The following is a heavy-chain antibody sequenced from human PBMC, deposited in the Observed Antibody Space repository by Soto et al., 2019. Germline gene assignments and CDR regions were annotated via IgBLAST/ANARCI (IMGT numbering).Heavy chain of an antibody. D-gene: IGHD6-6*01. CDR1: GFTFSSYG. Sequence: GGSLRLSXAASGFTFSSYGMHWVRQAPGKGLEWVAVISYDGSNKYYADSVKGRFTISRDNSKNTLYLQMNSLRAEDTAVYYCAKDQEYSSSSPFDYWGQGTLVTVSS. CDR2: ISYDGSNK. CDR3: AKDQEYSSSSPFDY. V-gene: IGHV3-30*18. J-gene: IGHJ4*02.